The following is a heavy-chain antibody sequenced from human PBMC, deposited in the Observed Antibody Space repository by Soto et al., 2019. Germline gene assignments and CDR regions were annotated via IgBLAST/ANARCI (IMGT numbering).Heavy chain of an antibody. CDR2: IYHSGST. J-gene: IGHJ6*02. V-gene: IGHV4-61*08. CDR3: ARGGSYGSENYGMDV. CDR1: GGSISSGGYS. Sequence: SETLSLTCAVSGGSISSGGYSWSWIRQPPGKGLEWIGYIYHSGSTNYNPSLKSRVTISVDTSKNQFSLKLSSVTAADTAVYYCARGGSYGSENYGMDVWGQGTTVTVS. D-gene: IGHD3-10*01.